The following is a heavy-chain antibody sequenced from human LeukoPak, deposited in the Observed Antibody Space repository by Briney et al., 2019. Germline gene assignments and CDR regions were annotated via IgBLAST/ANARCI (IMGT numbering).Heavy chain of an antibody. J-gene: IGHJ4*02. V-gene: IGHV4-59*01. CDR2: IHYSGST. D-gene: IGHD6-13*01. CDR1: GGSISTYY. CDR3: ASSIVATGNRPFDS. Sequence: SETLSLTCTVSGGSISTYYWSWIRQPPGKGLEWIGCIHYSGSTKYNPSLKSRVTISVDTSKNQFSLKLSSVTAADTAVYYCASSIVATGNRPFDSWGQGTLVTVTS.